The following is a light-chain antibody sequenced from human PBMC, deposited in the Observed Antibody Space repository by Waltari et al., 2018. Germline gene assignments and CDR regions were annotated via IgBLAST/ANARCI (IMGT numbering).Light chain of an antibody. J-gene: IGKJ2*01. CDR2: GAS. CDR3: QQHGTSPFT. Sequence: EIVLTQSPGTLSLSPGERATLPCRASQSVSSSYLAWYQQKPGQAPRLIIYGASSRATGIPDRISGSGSGTDFTLTLSSLEPEDFAVYYCQQHGTSPFTFGQGTKVEIK. V-gene: IGKV3-20*01. CDR1: QSVSSSY.